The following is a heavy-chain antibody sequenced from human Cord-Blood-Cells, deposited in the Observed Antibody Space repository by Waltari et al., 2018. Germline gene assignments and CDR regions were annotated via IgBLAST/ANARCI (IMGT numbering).Heavy chain of an antibody. J-gene: IGHJ6*02. CDR1: GGSISSYY. CDR3: ARDGSRYYYYGMDV. CDR2: IYTSGST. Sequence: QVQLQESGPGLVKPSATLSLTCTVPGGSISSYYWSWIRQPAGKGLEWIGRIYTSGSTNYNPPLKSRVTMSVDTSKNQFSLKLSSVTAADTSVYYCARDGSRYYYYGMDVWGQGTTVTVSS. V-gene: IGHV4-4*07.